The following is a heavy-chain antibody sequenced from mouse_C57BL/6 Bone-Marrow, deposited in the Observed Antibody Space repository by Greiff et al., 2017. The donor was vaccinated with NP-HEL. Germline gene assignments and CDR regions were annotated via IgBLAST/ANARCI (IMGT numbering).Heavy chain of an antibody. CDR2: INPNNGGT. CDR3: ARWAYGSGYGWVAY. V-gene: IGHV1-18*01. Sequence: EVQLQQSGPDLVKPGASVKIPCKASGYTFTDYNMAWVKQSHGKSLEWIGDINPNNGGTIYNQKFKGQAPLSVDKSSSTPYMELRRLTSENTAVYYCARWAYGSGYGWVAYWGQGTLVTVSA. J-gene: IGHJ3*01. CDR1: GYTFTDYN. D-gene: IGHD1-1*01.